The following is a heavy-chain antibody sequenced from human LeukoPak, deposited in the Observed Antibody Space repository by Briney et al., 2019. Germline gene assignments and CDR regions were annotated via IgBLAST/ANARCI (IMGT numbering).Heavy chain of an antibody. D-gene: IGHD4-17*01. CDR3: ARPLRGYGDYKYYFDY. V-gene: IGHV4-59*01. CDR2: IYYSGST. Sequence: SETLSLTCTVSGGSISSYYWSWIRQPPGKGLEWIGYIYYSGSTNYNPSLKSRVTISVDTSKNQFSLKLSSVTAADTAVYYCARPLRGYGDYKYYFDYWGQGTLVTVSS. J-gene: IGHJ4*02. CDR1: GGSISSYY.